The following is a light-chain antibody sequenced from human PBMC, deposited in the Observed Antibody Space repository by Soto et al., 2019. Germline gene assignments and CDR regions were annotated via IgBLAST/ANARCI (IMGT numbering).Light chain of an antibody. CDR3: QQANSFPIT. CDR1: QSISSW. CDR2: KAS. V-gene: IGKV1-5*03. J-gene: IGKJ5*01. Sequence: DIQMTQSPSTLSSSVGDRVTITFRASQSISSWLAWYQQKPGKAPKLLIYKASSLESGVPSRFSGSGSGTDFTLTISSLQPEDFATYYCQQANSFPITFGQGTRLEIK.